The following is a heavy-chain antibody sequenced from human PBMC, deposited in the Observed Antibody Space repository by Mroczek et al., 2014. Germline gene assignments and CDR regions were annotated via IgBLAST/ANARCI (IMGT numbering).Heavy chain of an antibody. D-gene: IGHD4-11*01. CDR3: ARLRMDYSNYSPTYYFDY. V-gene: IGHV4-39*01. Sequence: QVQLQQWGPRTGEAFTDPVPHLALSLVAPSAVVVTTGAGSAQPPGKGLEWIGSIYYSGSTYYNPSLKSRVTISVDTSKNQFSLKLSSVTAADTAVYYCARLRMDYSNYSPTYYFDYWGQGTLVTVSS. CDR2: IYYSGST. CDR1: VAPSAVVVTT. J-gene: IGHJ4*02.